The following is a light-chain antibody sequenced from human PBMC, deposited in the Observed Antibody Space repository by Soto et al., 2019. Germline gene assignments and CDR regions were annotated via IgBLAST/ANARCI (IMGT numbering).Light chain of an antibody. CDR1: QGISSF. Sequence: IQLTQSPASLSASVGDRVTITCRASQGISSFLAWYQQKPGKAPKLLIYAASTLQSGVPSRFSGSGSGTDFTLTISSLQPEDFATYYCQQLNSYPLTFGGGNKVDNK. CDR2: AAS. J-gene: IGKJ4*01. V-gene: IGKV1-9*01. CDR3: QQLNSYPLT.